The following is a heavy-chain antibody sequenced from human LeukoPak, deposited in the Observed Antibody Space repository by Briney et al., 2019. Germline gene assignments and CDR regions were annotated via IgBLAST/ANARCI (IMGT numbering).Heavy chain of an antibody. CDR2: IFHTGNT. D-gene: IGHD3-10*01. CDR1: GHSISSSDYY. J-gene: IGHJ4*02. CDR3: ARDRGVRGYDY. V-gene: IGHV4-39*07. Sequence: PSETLSLTCAVSGHSISSSDYYWGWIRQPPGKGLEWIGTIFHTGNTYYKSSLKSRVTISVDTSKNQFSLKLSSVTAAGTAVYYCARDRGVRGYDYWGQGTLVTVSS.